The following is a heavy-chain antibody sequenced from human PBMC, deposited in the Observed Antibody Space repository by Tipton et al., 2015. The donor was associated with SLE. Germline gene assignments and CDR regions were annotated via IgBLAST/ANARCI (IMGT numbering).Heavy chain of an antibody. Sequence: PLRLSCAASGFTFDDYAMHWVRQAPGKGLEWVSGISWNSGSIGYADSVKGRLTISRDNAKNSLYLQVNSLRAEDTALYYCAKDSGAGRFYGFDIWGQGTMVTVSP. V-gene: IGHV3-9*01. D-gene: IGHD1-26*01. CDR1: GFTFDDYA. CDR2: ISWNSGSI. J-gene: IGHJ3*02. CDR3: AKDSGAGRFYGFDI.